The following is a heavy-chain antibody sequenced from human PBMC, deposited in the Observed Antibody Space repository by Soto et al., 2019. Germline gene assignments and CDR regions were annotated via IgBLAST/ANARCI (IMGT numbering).Heavy chain of an antibody. V-gene: IGHV1-18*01. J-gene: IGHJ6*02. CDR2: ISAYNGNT. D-gene: IGHD2-2*02. CDR3: ASGAIVVVPAAIPWYYYGMDV. Sequence: GASVKVSCKASGYTFTSYGISWVLQAPGQGLEWMGWISAYNGNTNYAQKLQGRVTMTTDTSTSTAYMELRSLRSDDTAVYYCASGAIVVVPAAIPWYYYGMDVWGQGTTVTVSS. CDR1: GYTFTSYG.